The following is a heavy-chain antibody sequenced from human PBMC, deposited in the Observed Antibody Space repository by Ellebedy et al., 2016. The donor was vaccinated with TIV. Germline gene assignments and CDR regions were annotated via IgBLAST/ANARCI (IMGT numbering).Heavy chain of an antibody. CDR3: ARGAKSRITIFGVVIIGAFDI. Sequence: SDTLSLTXTVSGGSISSSSYYWGWIRQPPGKGLEWIGSIYYSGSTYYNPSLKSRVTISVDTSKNQFSLKLSSVTAADTAVYYCARGAKSRITIFGVVIIGAFDIWGQGTMVTVSS. J-gene: IGHJ3*02. V-gene: IGHV4-39*01. D-gene: IGHD3-3*01. CDR1: GGSISSSSYY. CDR2: IYYSGST.